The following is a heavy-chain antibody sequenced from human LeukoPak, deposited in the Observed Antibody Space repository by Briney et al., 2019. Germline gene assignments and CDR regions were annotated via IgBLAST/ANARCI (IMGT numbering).Heavy chain of an antibody. D-gene: IGHD4-17*01. CDR2: IYYSGST. J-gene: IGHJ4*02. CDR1: GGSMSSSSYY. V-gene: IGHV4-39*01. CDR3: ARHGTVTHRFDY. Sequence: ASETLSRTCGVSGGSMSSSSYYWGWIRQPPGKGLEWIGSIYYSGSTYYNPSLKSRVTISVDSSENQCSLKLSSVTAADTAVYYCARHGTVTHRFDYWGQGTLVTVSS.